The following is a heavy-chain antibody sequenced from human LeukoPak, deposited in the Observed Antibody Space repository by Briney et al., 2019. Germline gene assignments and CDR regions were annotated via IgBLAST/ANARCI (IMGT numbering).Heavy chain of an antibody. V-gene: IGHV6-1*01. CDR1: GDSVSSNSAA. D-gene: IGHD3-10*01. CDR3: ARADYYGSGSYSNFDY. CDR2: TYYRSKWYN. Sequence: SQTLSLTCAISGDSVSSNSAAWNWIRQSPSRGLEWLGGTYYRSKWYNDYAVSVKSRITINPDTSKNQFSLQLNSVTPEDTAVYYCARADYYGSGSYSNFDYWGQGTLVTVSS. J-gene: IGHJ4*02.